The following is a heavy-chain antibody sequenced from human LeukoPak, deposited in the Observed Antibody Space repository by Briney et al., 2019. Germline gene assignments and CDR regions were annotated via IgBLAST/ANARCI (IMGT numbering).Heavy chain of an antibody. D-gene: IGHD3-10*01. CDR2: IYTSGSS. CDR3: ARAKWFGELLWFDY. J-gene: IGHJ4*02. V-gene: IGHV4-61*02. CDR1: GGSISSGSYY. Sequence: PSETLSLTCTVSGGSISSGSYYWSWIRQPAGKGLDWIGRIYTSGSSNYNPSLKSRVTISVDTSKNQFSLKLSSVTAADTAVYYCARAKWFGELLWFDYWGQVTLVTVSS.